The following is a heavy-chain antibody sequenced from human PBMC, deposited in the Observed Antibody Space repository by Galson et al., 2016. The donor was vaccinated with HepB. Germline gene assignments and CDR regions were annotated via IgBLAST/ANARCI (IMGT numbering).Heavy chain of an antibody. V-gene: IGHV4-61*01. CDR1: GGSVSSGSYY. CDR3: ARVGYYGSGRAYYFDS. J-gene: IGHJ4*02. Sequence: SETLSLTCTVSGGSVSSGSYYWSWIWQPPGKGLEWIGYIYYTGSTNCNPSLKSRVTISVDTSKNQFSLKLRSVTAADTAVYYCARVGYYGSGRAYYFDSWGQGRLVTVSS. CDR2: IYYTGST. D-gene: IGHD3-10*01.